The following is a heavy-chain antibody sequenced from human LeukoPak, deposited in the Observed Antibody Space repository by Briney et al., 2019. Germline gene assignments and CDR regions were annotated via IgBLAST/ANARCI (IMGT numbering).Heavy chain of an antibody. D-gene: IGHD2-2*01. Sequence: SETLSLTCAVHGGSFSGYYWSWIRQPPGKGLEWIGEINHSGSTNYNPSLKSRVTISVDTSKNQFSLKLSSVTAADTAVYYCARKSKEYCSSTSCYVLGHWFDPWGQGTLVTVSS. J-gene: IGHJ5*02. CDR2: INHSGST. CDR3: ARKSKEYCSSTSCYVLGHWFDP. CDR1: GGSFSGYY. V-gene: IGHV4-34*01.